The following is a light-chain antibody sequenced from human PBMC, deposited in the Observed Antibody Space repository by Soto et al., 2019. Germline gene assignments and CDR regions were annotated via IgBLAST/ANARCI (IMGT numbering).Light chain of an antibody. CDR3: KQYGSSPLT. J-gene: IGKJ4*01. Sequence: EIVLTQSPGTLSLSPGEGATLSCRASGSVSSSYLAWYQQKPGQAPRLLIYGASSRATGIPDRFSGSGSGTDFTLTISRLEPEDFAVYYCKQYGSSPLTFGGGTKVEIK. CDR2: GAS. CDR1: GSVSSSY. V-gene: IGKV3-20*01.